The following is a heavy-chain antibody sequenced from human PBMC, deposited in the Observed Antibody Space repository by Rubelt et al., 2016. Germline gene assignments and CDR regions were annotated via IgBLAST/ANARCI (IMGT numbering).Heavy chain of an antibody. J-gene: IGHJ6*02. CDR1: GGSFSGYY. D-gene: IGHD2-2*01. V-gene: IGHV4-34*01. CDR3: ARDFGSSTSCYYGVCYYGMDA. Sequence: QVQLQQWGAGLLKPSETLSLTCAVYGGSFSGYYWSWIRQPPGKGLEWIGEINHSGSTNYNPSLKSRVTMSVDTSKNQFSLKLSSVTAAGTAVYYGARDFGSSTSCYYGVCYYGMDAWGQGTTVTVSS. CDR2: INHSGST.